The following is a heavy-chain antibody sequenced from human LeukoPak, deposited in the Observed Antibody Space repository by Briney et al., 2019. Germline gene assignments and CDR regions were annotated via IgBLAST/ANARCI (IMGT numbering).Heavy chain of an antibody. J-gene: IGHJ4*02. CDR3: AREHMITFGGVIVGAVDY. Sequence: ASVKVSCKASGYTFTSYGISWVRQAPGQGLEWMGWISAYNGNTNYAQKPQGRATMTTDTSTSTAYMELRSLRSDDTAVYYCAREHMITFGGVIVGAVDYWGQGTLVTVSS. V-gene: IGHV1-18*01. CDR1: GYTFTSYG. CDR2: ISAYNGNT. D-gene: IGHD3-16*02.